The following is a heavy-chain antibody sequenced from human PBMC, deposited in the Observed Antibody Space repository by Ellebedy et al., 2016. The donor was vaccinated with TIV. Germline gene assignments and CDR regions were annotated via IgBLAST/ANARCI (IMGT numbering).Heavy chain of an antibody. CDR2: IIPIFGTA. CDR3: ARYRYELRDAFDI. D-gene: IGHD1-26*01. V-gene: IGHV1-69*13. J-gene: IGHJ3*02. Sequence: AASVKVSCKASGGTFSSYAISWVRQAPGQGLEWMGGIIPIFGTANYAQKFQGRVTITADESTSTAYMELSSLRSEDTAVYYCARYRYELRDAFDIWGQGTMVTVSS. CDR1: GGTFSSYA.